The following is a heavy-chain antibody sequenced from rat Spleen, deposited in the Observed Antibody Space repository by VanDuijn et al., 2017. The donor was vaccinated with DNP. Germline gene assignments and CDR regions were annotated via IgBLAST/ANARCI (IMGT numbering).Heavy chain of an antibody. J-gene: IGHJ2*01. CDR1: GYSITSNY. CDR3: ARWTRYFDY. V-gene: IGHV3-1*01. Sequence: EVQLQESGPGLVKPSQSLSLTCSVTGYSITSNYWAWIRKFPGNKMEWIGYISYSGSTGYNPSLKSRLSITRDTSKNHFLLHLNSVTTEDTATYYCARWTRYFDYWGQGIMVTVSS. CDR2: ISYSGST. D-gene: IGHD1-7*01.